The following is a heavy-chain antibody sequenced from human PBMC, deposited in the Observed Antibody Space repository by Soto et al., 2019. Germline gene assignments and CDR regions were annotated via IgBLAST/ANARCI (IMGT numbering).Heavy chain of an antibody. CDR3: ATTTTSAPFYYYYGMDV. CDR2: ISGSGGST. V-gene: IGHV3-23*01. Sequence: GGSLRLSCAASGFTFSSYAMSWVHQAPGKGLEWVSAISGSGGSTYYADSVKGRFTISRDNSKNTLYLQMNSLRAEDTAVYYCATTTTSAPFYYYYGMDVWGQGTTVTVSS. J-gene: IGHJ6*02. CDR1: GFTFSSYA. D-gene: IGHD4-17*01.